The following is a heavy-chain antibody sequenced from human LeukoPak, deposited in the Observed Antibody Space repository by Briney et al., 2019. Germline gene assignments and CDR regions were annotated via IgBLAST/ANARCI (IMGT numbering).Heavy chain of an antibody. Sequence: GGSLGLSCAASGFTFSSYWMHWVRQAPGKGLVWVARINSDGSSTAYADSVKGRFTISRDSAKNMLYLQMNSLRAEDTAVYYCARVGATEKWGQGTLVTVSS. CDR3: ARVGATEK. CDR1: GFTFSSYW. J-gene: IGHJ4*02. V-gene: IGHV3-74*03. CDR2: INSDGSST. D-gene: IGHD1-26*01.